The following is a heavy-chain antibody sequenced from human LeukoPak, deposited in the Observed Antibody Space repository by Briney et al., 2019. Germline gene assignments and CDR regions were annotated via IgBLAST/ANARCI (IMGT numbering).Heavy chain of an antibody. CDR2: IIPILGIA. J-gene: IGHJ6*02. CDR1: GGTFSSYA. CDR3: ARVAYYYYYGMDV. V-gene: IGHV1-69*04. Sequence: ASVKVSCKASGGTFSSYAISWVRQAPGQGLEWMGRIIPILGIANYAQKFQGRVTITADKSTSTAYMGLSSLRSEDTAVYYCARVAYYYYYGMDVWGQGTTVTVSS.